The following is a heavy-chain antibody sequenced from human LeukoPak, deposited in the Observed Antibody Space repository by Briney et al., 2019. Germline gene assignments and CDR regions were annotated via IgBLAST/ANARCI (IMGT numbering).Heavy chain of an antibody. Sequence: PGGSLRLSCAASGFTFSGFYMSWIRQAPGKGLEYISYISTIGATNYYADSVKGRFTISRDNSKNTLSLQMNSLRVEDTAVYYCAGGNYGMDVWGQGTTVTVSS. V-gene: IGHV3-11*01. CDR3: AGGNYGMDV. D-gene: IGHD1-26*01. CDR2: ISTIGATN. J-gene: IGHJ6*02. CDR1: GFTFSGFY.